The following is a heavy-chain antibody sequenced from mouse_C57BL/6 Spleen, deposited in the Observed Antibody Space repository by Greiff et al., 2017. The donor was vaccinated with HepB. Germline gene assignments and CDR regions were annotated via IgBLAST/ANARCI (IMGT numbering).Heavy chain of an antibody. Sequence: EVKLMESGGGLVQSGRSLRLSCATSGFTFSDFYMEWVRQAPGKGLEWIAASRNKANDYTTEYSASVKGRFIVSRDTSQSILYLQMNALRAEDTAIYYCARAPISYWYFDVWGTGTTVTVSS. J-gene: IGHJ1*03. CDR2: SRNKANDYTT. CDR3: ARAPISYWYFDV. V-gene: IGHV7-1*01. CDR1: GFTFSDFY.